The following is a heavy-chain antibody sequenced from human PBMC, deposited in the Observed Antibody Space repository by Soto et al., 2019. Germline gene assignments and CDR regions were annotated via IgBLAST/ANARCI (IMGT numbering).Heavy chain of an antibody. V-gene: IGHV1-3*01. Sequence: ASVKVSCKASGYTFTSYAMHWVRQAPGQRLEWMVCINAGNGNTKYSQKFQGRVTITRGTSTSTAYMELSSLRSDDTAVYYCARGHIAEPHTSGCGWSDPWGQGTLVTVSP. D-gene: IGHD6-19*01. CDR3: ARGHIAEPHTSGCGWSDP. CDR1: GYTFTSYA. CDR2: INAGNGNT. J-gene: IGHJ5*02.